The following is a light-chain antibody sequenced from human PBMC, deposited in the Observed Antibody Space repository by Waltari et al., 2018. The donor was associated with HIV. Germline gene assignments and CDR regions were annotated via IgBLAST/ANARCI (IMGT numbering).Light chain of an antibody. J-gene: IGLJ1*01. CDR2: SNN. CDR3: AAWDDSLNGLV. V-gene: IGLV1-44*01. CDR1: SSNIGSNT. Sequence: QSVLTQPPSASGTPGQRVTISCSGSSSNIGSNTVNWYQQLPGTAPKLLIYSNNPRPSWVPDRFSGSKSGTSASLAISGLQSEDEADYYCAAWDDSLNGLVFGTGTKVTVL.